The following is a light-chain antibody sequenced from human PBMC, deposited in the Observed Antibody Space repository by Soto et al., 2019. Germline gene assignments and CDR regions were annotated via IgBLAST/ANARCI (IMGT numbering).Light chain of an antibody. Sequence: AIQMTQSPSSLSASVGDRVTITCRASQGIRNDLGWVQQKPGEAPKLLIYAASTLQSGVPSRFSGSGSGTDFTLTISSLQTEDFATYYCLQDDNFPLTFGGGTKVEIK. CDR2: AAS. CDR1: QGIRND. CDR3: LQDDNFPLT. V-gene: IGKV1-6*01. J-gene: IGKJ4*01.